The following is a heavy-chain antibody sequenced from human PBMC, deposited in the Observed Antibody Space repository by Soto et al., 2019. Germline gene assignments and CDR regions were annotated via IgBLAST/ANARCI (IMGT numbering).Heavy chain of an antibody. CDR1: GGSISSDY. CDR2: IHYSGNT. J-gene: IGHJ4*02. Sequence: SETLSLTCNVSGGSISSDYWTWIRQPPGKGLERIGNIHYSGNTKYNPSLKSRVNISVDTSRDHFSLKLSSVTAADTAVYSCARAPASPITGTPYYFDYWGQGVLVTVSS. V-gene: IGHV4-59*01. CDR3: ARAPASPITGTPYYFDY. D-gene: IGHD1-7*01.